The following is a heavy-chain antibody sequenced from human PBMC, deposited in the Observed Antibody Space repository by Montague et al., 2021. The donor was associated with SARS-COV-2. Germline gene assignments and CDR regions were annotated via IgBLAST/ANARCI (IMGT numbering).Heavy chain of an antibody. V-gene: IGHV4-61*08. D-gene: IGHD6-13*01. CDR2: IYYSGST. Sequence: SETLSLTCTLSGGSVSSGGYYWSWIRQPPGKGLEWIGYIYYSGSTNYNPSLKSRVTISLDTSKNQFSLKLTSVTAADTAVYYCARVSLAAAATRSDYWGQGTLVTVSS. J-gene: IGHJ4*02. CDR3: ARVSLAAAATRSDY. CDR1: GGSVSSGGYY.